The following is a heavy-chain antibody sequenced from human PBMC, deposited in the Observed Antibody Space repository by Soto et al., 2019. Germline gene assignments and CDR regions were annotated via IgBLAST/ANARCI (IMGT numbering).Heavy chain of an antibody. CDR3: GTDRWGGAFDM. CDR1: GFSLRSDW. Sequence: GGSLRLSCAAIGFSLRSDWMAWVRQIPGKGLESVANIKEDGSVKNYVDSVKGRFSISRDNDKNSLYLQMNSLRAEDTAVYYCGTDRWGGAFDMWGQGTTVTVSS. D-gene: IGHD3-10*01. V-gene: IGHV3-7*01. J-gene: IGHJ3*02. CDR2: IKEDGSVK.